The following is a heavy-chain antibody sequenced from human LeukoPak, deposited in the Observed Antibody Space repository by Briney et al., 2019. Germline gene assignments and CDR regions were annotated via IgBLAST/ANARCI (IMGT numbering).Heavy chain of an antibody. CDR3: ARVGGCSGGSCYFSWFDP. CDR2: FDPEDGET. J-gene: IGHJ5*02. Sequence: GASVKVSCKVSGYTLTELSMHWVRQAPGKGLEWMGGFDPEDGETIYAQKFQGRVTMTEDTSTDTAYMELSSLRSEDTAVYYCARVGGCSGGSCYFSWFDPWGQGTLVTVSS. CDR1: GYTLTELS. D-gene: IGHD2-15*01. V-gene: IGHV1-24*01.